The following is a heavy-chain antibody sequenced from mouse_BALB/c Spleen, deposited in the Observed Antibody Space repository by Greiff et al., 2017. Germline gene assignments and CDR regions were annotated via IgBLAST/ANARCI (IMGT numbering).Heavy chain of an antibody. CDR3: TRGAYGNYDAMDY. V-gene: IGHV5-6-4*01. CDR2: ISSGGSYT. D-gene: IGHD2-10*02. CDR1: GFTFSSYT. J-gene: IGHJ4*01. Sequence: EVMLVESGGGLVKPGGSLKLSCAASGFTFSSYTMSWVRQTPEKRLEWVATISSGGSYTYYPDSVKGRFTISRDNAKNTLYLQMSSLKSEDTAMYYCTRGAYGNYDAMDYWGQGTSVTVSS.